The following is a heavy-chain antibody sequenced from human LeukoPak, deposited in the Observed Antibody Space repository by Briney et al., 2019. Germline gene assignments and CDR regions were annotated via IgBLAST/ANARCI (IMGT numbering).Heavy chain of an antibody. J-gene: IGHJ4*02. V-gene: IGHV3-11*06. Sequence: GGSLRLSCAASGFTFSDYYVSWIRQAPGKGLEWVSSISSSSSYIYYADSVKGRFTISRDNAKNSLYLQMNNLRAEDTAVYYCARDGGSAMPFDSWGQGTLVTVSS. CDR1: GFTFSDYY. D-gene: IGHD2-2*01. CDR3: ARDGGSAMPFDS. CDR2: ISSSSSYI.